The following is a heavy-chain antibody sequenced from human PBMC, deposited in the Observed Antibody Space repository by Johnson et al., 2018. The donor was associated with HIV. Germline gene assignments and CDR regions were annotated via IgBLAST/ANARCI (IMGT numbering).Heavy chain of an antibody. CDR3: ASNGVSIVGATLHAFDI. Sequence: VQLVESGGGLIQPGGSLRLSCAASGFTVSSNYMSWVRQAPGKGLEWVSVIYSGGSTYYAASVKGRFTLSRDNSKNTLYLQMNSLRAEDTAVYYCASNGVSIVGATLHAFDIWGQGTMVTVSS. CDR2: IYSGGST. CDR1: GFTVSSNY. J-gene: IGHJ3*02. V-gene: IGHV3-53*01. D-gene: IGHD1-26*01.